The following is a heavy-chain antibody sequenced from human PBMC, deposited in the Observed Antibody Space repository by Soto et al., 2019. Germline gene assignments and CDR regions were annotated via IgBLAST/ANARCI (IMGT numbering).Heavy chain of an antibody. CDR2: IFSNDEK. Sequence: QVTLKESGPVLVKPTETLTLTCTVSGFSLSNARMGVSWIRQPPGKALEWLAHIFSNDEKSYSTSLKSRLTISTDTSKSQVVLTMTNMDPVDTATYYCARQYYYGSGSKDYYYYGMDVWGQGTTVTVS. CDR3: ARQYYYGSGSKDYYYYGMDV. V-gene: IGHV2-26*01. D-gene: IGHD3-10*01. J-gene: IGHJ6*02. CDR1: GFSLSNARMG.